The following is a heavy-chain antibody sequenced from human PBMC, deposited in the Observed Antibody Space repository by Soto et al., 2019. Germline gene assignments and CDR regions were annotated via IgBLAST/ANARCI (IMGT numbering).Heavy chain of an antibody. J-gene: IGHJ6*02. D-gene: IGHD6-13*01. CDR1: GFTFSSYG. V-gene: IGHV3-30*03. CDR3: ATEDSSSWHYYYGMDV. CDR2: ISYDGSNK. Sequence: QVQLVESGGGVVQPGRSLRLSWAASGFTFSSYGMNWVRQAPGKGLEWVAVISYDGSNKYYADSVKGRFTISRDSSKNMLYLQMNSLRAEDTAVYYCATEDSSSWHYYYGMDVWGQGTTVTVSS.